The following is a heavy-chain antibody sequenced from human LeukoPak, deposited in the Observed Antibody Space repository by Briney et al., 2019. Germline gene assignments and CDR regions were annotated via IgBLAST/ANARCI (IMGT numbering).Heavy chain of an antibody. CDR3: ALVYDSSGGDVFDY. CDR2: INPNSGGT. CDR1: GYTFTGYY. J-gene: IGHJ4*02. D-gene: IGHD3-22*01. Sequence: GASVKVSCKASGYTFTGYYMHWVRQAPGQGLERMGWINPNSGGTNYAQKFQGRVTMTRDTSISTAYMELSRLRSDDTAVYYCALVYDSSGGDVFDYWGQGTLVTVSS. V-gene: IGHV1-2*02.